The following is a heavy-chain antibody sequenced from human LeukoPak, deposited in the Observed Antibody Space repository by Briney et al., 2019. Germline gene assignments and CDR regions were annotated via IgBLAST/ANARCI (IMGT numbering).Heavy chain of an antibody. J-gene: IGHJ4*02. CDR2: IYHSGST. CDR3: ARGSGYDLISPGYFDY. CDR1: GSSISSGGYS. D-gene: IGHD5-12*01. Sequence: PSQTLSLTCAVSGSSISSGGYSWSWIRQPPGKGPEWIGYIYHSGSTYYNPSLKSRVTISVDRSKNQFSLKLSSVTAADTAVYYCARGSGYDLISPGYFDYWGQGTLVTVSS. V-gene: IGHV4-30-2*01.